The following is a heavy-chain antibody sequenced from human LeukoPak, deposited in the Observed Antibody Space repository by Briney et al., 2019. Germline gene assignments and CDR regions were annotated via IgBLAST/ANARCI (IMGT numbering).Heavy chain of an antibody. D-gene: IGHD3-22*01. CDR3: VRLLGDSRGYYPRSFYIDS. Sequence: SETLSLTCAVFDYSISSGYYWGWIRQAPGKGLEWIGSSYHRGNAHYKSSLNGRVAISPDTSKNQFSLTLSSVTAADTAMYFCVRLLGDSRGYYPRSFYIDSWGQGILVSVSS. CDR2: SYHRGNA. CDR1: DYSISSGYY. J-gene: IGHJ4*02. V-gene: IGHV4-38-2*01.